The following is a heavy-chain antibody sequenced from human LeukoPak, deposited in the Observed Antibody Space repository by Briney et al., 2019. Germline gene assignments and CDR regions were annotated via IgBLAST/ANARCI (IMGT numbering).Heavy chain of an antibody. CDR1: GASISNYS. J-gene: IGHJ6*02. CDR2: FHNGGST. D-gene: IGHD3-3*01. CDR3: ARERYDFWSGHDNALDV. Sequence: SETLSLTCTVSGASISNYSWSWIRQPAGKGLEWIGRFHNGGSTKYNFFLKSRVTMSVDTSKNLFSLNLSSVAAADTAVCHCARERYDFWSGHDNALDVWGQGTTVTVSS. V-gene: IGHV4-4*07.